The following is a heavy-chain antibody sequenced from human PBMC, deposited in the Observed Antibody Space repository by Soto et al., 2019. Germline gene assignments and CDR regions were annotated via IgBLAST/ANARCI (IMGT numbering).Heavy chain of an antibody. J-gene: IGHJ4*02. CDR2: ISAYNGNT. Sequence: ASVKVSCKASGYTFTSYGISWVRQAPGQGLEWMGWISAYNGNTNYAQKLQGRVTMTTDTSTSTAYMELRSLRSDDTAVYYCARDQKTYYYGSGSYYPLDYWGQGTLVTVSS. V-gene: IGHV1-18*01. CDR1: GYTFTSYG. CDR3: ARDQKTYYYGSGSYYPLDY. D-gene: IGHD3-10*01.